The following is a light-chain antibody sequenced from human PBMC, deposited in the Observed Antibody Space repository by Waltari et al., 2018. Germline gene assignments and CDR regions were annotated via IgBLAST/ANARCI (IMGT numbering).Light chain of an antibody. J-gene: IGKJ1*01. Sequence: EIMLPQSPGTLSLSPGERATLSCRASQSIGRYFVWYQQKPGQAPRLLMYEASRRATGMQDRFSGSGSGTDFSLTISRLEPEDFAVYYCQNHERLPATFGQGTKLEIK. CDR1: QSIGRY. V-gene: IGKV3-20*01. CDR3: QNHERLPAT. CDR2: EAS.